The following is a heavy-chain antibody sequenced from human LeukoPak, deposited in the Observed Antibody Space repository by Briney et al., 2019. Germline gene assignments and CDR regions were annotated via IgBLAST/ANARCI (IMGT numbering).Heavy chain of an antibody. J-gene: IGHJ3*02. V-gene: IGHV3-64D*06. Sequence: LTGGCLRLSCSASGFTFSIYAMHWVRQAPGEGLEYPSGINNNGGTTNYADSVEGRFTISIDNFKNTLYLQMSSLRPEDTAVYYCVKTMVTFGGIIRADAFDIWGQGTMVTVSS. CDR2: INNNGGTT. CDR3: VKTMVTFGGIIRADAFDI. D-gene: IGHD3-16*01. CDR1: GFTFSIYA.